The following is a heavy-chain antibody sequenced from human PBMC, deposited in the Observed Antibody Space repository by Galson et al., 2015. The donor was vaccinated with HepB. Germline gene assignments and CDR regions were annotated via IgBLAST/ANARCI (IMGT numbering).Heavy chain of an antibody. V-gene: IGHV7-4-1*02. J-gene: IGHJ6*03. CDR3: ARSPLRFLDWLPYYDYYYMDV. CDR1: GYTFTDYV. D-gene: IGHD3-3*01. CDR2: MNTSTGKP. Sequence: SVKVSCKASGYTFTDYVVNWVRQAPGQGLEWMGWMNTSTGKPTYAPGFAGRFVFSLDTSVTTAYLQISSLETEDTAVYYCARSPLRFLDWLPYYDYYYMDVWGEGTTVTVSS.